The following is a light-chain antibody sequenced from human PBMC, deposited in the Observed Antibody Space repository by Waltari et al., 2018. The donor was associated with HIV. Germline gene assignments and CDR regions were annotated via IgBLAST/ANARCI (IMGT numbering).Light chain of an antibody. CDR1: RRDVGGYTY. V-gene: IGLV2-23*02. CDR3: CSYAGSSTYV. Sequence: SALTQPASVSGSPGQSTTISCTGPRRDVGGYTYVSWYQQHPGKAPKLMIYDVSKRPSGVSNRFSGSKSGNTASLTISGLQAEDEADYYCCSYAGSSTYVFGTGTKVTVL. CDR2: DVS. J-gene: IGLJ1*01.